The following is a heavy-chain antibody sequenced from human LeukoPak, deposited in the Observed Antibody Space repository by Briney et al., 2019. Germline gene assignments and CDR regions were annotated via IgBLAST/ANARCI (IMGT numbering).Heavy chain of an antibody. CDR2: ITSSGTYI. CDR3: ARDPYSGNYGNYYYYYMDV. Sequence: GGSLRLSCATSGFTLNNYNMNWVRQAPGRALEWVSSITSSGTYIFYADSVKGRFTISRDNAKSSLYLQMNSLGPEDTAVYYCARDPYSGNYGNYYYYYMDVWGKGTTVTISS. CDR1: GFTLNNYN. J-gene: IGHJ6*03. D-gene: IGHD1-26*01. V-gene: IGHV3-21*01.